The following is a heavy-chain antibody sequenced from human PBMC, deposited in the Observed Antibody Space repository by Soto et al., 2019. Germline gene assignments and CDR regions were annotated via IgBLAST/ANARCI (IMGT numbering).Heavy chain of an antibody. CDR2: VNHSGEA. Sequence: SETLSLTCGVYVGSFRNYYWIWVRQPPGKGLEWIGEVNHSGEATYNPSLQSRVTISLDTSNNHFSLKMTSVTAADTAMYFCTRDERFPRYWFDPWGQGTQVTVSS. CDR3: TRDERFPRYWFDP. J-gene: IGHJ5*02. D-gene: IGHD3-10*01. V-gene: IGHV4-34*01. CDR1: VGSFRNYY.